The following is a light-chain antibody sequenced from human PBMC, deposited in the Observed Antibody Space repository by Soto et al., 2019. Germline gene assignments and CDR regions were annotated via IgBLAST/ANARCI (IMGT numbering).Light chain of an antibody. V-gene: IGLV1-47*01. CDR3: AAWDDSLSVL. Sequence: QSVLTQPPSASGTPGQRVTISCSGSSSNIGSNYVYWYQQLPGTAPKLLIYSNSQWPSGVPDRFSGSKSGTSASLAISGLRSEDEADYYCAAWDDSLSVLFGGGTKLTVL. CDR1: SSNIGSNY. J-gene: IGLJ2*01. CDR2: SNS.